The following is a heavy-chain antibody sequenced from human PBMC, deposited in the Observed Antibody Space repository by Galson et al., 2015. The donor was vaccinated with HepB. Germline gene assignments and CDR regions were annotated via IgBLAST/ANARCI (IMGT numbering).Heavy chain of an antibody. J-gene: IGHJ6*02. Sequence: SVKVSCKASGYTFTDYYVHWVRQAPGQGLEWMGRISPNSGGTTYAHNFQGRITMTRDTSVNTAYMELSRLKSDDTAVYYCARDSRPFLEWLRFKYGMDVWGPGTTVTVSS. V-gene: IGHV1-2*06. CDR1: GYTFTDYY. CDR2: ISPNSGGT. D-gene: IGHD3-3*02. CDR3: ARDSRPFLEWLRFKYGMDV.